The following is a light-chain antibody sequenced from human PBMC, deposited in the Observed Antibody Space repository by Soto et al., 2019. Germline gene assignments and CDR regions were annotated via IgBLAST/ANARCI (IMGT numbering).Light chain of an antibody. CDR1: SSNIGAGYD. J-gene: IGLJ2*01. CDR2: GNS. CDR3: QSYDSSLSVV. V-gene: IGLV1-40*01. Sequence: QSVLTQPPSVSGAPGQRVTISCTGSSSNIGAGYDVHWYQQLPGTAPKLLIYGNSNRPSGVPDRFSGSKSGTSASLATTGLQAEDEADYYCQSYDSSLSVVFGGGTKVTVL.